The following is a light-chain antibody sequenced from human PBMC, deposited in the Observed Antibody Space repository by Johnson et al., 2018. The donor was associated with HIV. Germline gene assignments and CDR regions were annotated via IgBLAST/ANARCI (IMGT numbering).Light chain of an antibody. J-gene: IGLJ1*01. V-gene: IGLV1-51*02. Sequence: QSVLTQPPSVSAAPGQKVTISCSGSSSNIGNNYVSWYRQLPGTAPKLLIYENTQRPSGIPDRFSGSKSGASATLGITGLQTGDEAAYYCATWDRSLSAGGVFGTGTKVTVL. CDR1: SSNIGNNY. CDR3: ATWDRSLSAGGV. CDR2: ENT.